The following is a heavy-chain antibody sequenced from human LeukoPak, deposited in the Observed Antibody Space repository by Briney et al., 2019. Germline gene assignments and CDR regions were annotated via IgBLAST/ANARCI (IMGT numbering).Heavy chain of an antibody. CDR1: GYTFTSYA. J-gene: IGHJ6*03. CDR3: ARDQSSSWSHYYYMDV. D-gene: IGHD6-13*01. CDR2: INTNTGNP. Sequence: ASVKHSCKASGYTFTSYAMNWVRQAPGQGLEWMGWINTNTGNPTYAQGFTGRFVFSLDTPVSTAYLQISSLKAEDTAVYYCARDQSSSWSHYYYMDVWGKGTTVTVSS. V-gene: IGHV7-4-1*02.